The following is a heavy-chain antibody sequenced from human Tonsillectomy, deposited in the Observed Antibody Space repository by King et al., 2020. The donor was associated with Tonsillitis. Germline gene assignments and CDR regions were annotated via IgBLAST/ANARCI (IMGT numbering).Heavy chain of an antibody. D-gene: IGHD3-22*01. J-gene: IGHJ3*02. Sequence: QLVQSGAEVKKPGASVKVSCKASGYTFTSYGISWVRQAPGQGLEWMGWISVYKGNTNYAQKLQGRVTMTTDTSTSTAYMQLRSLRSDDTAVYYCARGAQWLIPTQEPFDIWGQGTMVTVSS. CDR3: ARGAQWLIPTQEPFDI. CDR1: GYTFTSYG. V-gene: IGHV1-18*04. CDR2: ISVYKGNT.